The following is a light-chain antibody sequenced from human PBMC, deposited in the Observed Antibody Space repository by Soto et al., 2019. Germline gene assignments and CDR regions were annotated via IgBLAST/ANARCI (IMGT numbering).Light chain of an antibody. Sequence: QAVVTQPPSASGTPGQTVTISCSGSNSNIGSNYVFWYQQLPGAAPKLLIYRNNQRPSGVPDRFSGSIDSSSNSASLTISGLKTEDEAVYYCQSYDASSVFFGGGTKLTVL. CDR3: QSYDASSVF. J-gene: IGLJ2*01. V-gene: IGLV1-47*01. CDR1: NSNIGSNY. CDR2: RNN.